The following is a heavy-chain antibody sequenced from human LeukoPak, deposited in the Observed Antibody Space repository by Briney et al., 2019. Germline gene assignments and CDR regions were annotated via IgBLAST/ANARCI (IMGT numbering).Heavy chain of an antibody. J-gene: IGHJ4*03. D-gene: IGHD2-2*02. CDR1: GFTFSNYA. CDR3: AKGPVSAIGVDSTLDY. Sequence: GGSLRLSCAASGFTFSNYATNWVRQAPGKGLEWVSLISGSTGSTYYADSVKGRFSISRDNSKNTVYLQMNSLRVEDTAVYYCAKGPVSAIGVDSTLDYWGHRNVETVSS. V-gene: IGHV3-23*01. CDR2: ISGSTGST.